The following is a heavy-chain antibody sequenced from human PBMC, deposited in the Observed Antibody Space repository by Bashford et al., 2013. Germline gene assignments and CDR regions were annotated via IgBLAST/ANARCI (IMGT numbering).Heavy chain of an antibody. Sequence: ASVKVSCKASGYTFNNYGISWVRQAPGQGLEWMGWMNSASGGTRSAQRFQGSITMTRDTSITTAYLELTGLRSDDTAVYYCARDHAYESVNALDIWGQGTMVTVSS. CDR2: MNSASGGT. CDR1: GYTFNNYG. J-gene: IGHJ3*02. CDR3: ARDHAYESVNALDI. D-gene: IGHD3-22*01. V-gene: IGHV1-2*02.